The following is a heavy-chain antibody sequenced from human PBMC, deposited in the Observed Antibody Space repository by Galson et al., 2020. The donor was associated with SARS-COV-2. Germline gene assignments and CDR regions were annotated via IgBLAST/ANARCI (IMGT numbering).Heavy chain of an antibody. D-gene: IGHD3-22*01. CDR1: GFTFSSYA. CDR2: ISSSSSYI. Sequence: GESLKISCAASGFTFSSYAMSWVRQAPGKGLEWVSSISSSSSYIYYTDSVKGRFTISRDNAKNSLYLQMNSLRAEDTAVYYCARVWESVYYYDSSGYSGAFDIWGQGTMVTVSS. J-gene: IGHJ3*02. V-gene: IGHV3-21*01. CDR3: ARVWESVYYYDSSGYSGAFDI.